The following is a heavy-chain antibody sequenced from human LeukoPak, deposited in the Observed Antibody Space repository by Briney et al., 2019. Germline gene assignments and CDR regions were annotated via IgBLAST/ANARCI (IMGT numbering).Heavy chain of an antibody. CDR3: ARMLRTVWELPYY. CDR2: IYHSGST. V-gene: IGHV4-38-2*02. D-gene: IGHD1-26*01. CDR1: GYSISSGYY. J-gene: IGHJ4*02. Sequence: SETLSLTCTVSGYSISSGYYWGWIRQPPGKGLEWIGSIYHSGSTYYNPSLKSRVTISVDTSKNQFSLKLSSVTAADTAVYYCARMLRTVWELPYYWGQGTLVTVSS.